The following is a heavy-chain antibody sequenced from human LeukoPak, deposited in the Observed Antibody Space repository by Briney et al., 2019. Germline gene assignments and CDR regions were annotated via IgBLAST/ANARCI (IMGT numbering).Heavy chain of an antibody. CDR2: INHSGST. D-gene: IGHD3-10*01. CDR3: ARRSGSGSYWQRYNWFDP. V-gene: IGHV4-34*01. CDR1: GGSFSGYY. Sequence: PSETLSLTCAVYGGSFSGYYWSWIRQPPGKGLEWIGEINHSGSTNYNPSLKSRVTISVDTSKNQFSLKLSSVTAADTAVYYCARRSGSGSYWQRYNWFDPWGQGTLVTVSS. J-gene: IGHJ5*02.